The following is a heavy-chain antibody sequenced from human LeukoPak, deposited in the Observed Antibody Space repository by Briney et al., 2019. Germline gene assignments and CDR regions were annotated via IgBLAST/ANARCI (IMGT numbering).Heavy chain of an antibody. Sequence: SETLSLTCSVSGFSISSGYYWGWIRQPPGKGLEWIGSIYHSGSTYYNPSLKSRVTISVDTSKNQFSLKLSSVTAADTAVYYCARVGGSYLGYYYYYMDVWGKGTTVTVSS. V-gene: IGHV4-38-2*02. CDR3: ARVGGSYLGYYYYYMDV. D-gene: IGHD1-26*01. J-gene: IGHJ6*03. CDR1: GFSISSGYY. CDR2: IYHSGST.